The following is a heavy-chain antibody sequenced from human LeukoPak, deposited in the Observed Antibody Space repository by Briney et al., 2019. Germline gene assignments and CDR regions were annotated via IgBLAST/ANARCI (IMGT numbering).Heavy chain of an antibody. V-gene: IGHV1-24*01. CDR3: ATVSRVTMIVVAHDAFDI. CDR2: FDPEDGET. CDR1: GYTLTELS. D-gene: IGHD3-22*01. J-gene: IGHJ3*02. Sequence: EASVKVSCKVSGYTLTELSMHWVRQAPGKGLEWMGGFDPEDGETIYAQRFQGRVTMTEDTSTDTAYMELSSLRSEDTAVYYCATVSRVTMIVVAHDAFDIWGQGTMVTVSS.